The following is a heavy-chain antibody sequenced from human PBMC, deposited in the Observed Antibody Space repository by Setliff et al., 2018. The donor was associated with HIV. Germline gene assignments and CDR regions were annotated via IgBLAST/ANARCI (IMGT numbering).Heavy chain of an antibody. CDR2: ISYSGKT. CDR1: GVPTSASTYY. J-gene: IGHJ5*02. D-gene: IGHD7-27*01. CDR3: ARDLPELTGRSFDP. V-gene: IGHV4-39*07. Sequence: SETLSLTCTVSGVPTSASTYYWGWIRQPPGKGLDWIGYISYSGKTYYNPSLKSRVTISVDTSNNQFSLKLTSVTAADTAVYYCARDLPELTGRSFDPWGQGMLVTVSS.